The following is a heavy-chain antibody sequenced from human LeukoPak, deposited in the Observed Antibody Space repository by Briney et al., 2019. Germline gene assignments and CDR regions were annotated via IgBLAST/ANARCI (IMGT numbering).Heavy chain of an antibody. D-gene: IGHD1-26*01. CDR3: ASQFDPSRAWHFDY. Sequence: GGSLRLSCAASGFTFSSYSMNWVRQAPGKGLEWVSSISSSSSYIYYADSVKGRFTISRDNAKNSLYLQMNSLRAEDTAVYYCASQFDPSRAWHFDYWGQGTLVTVSS. CDR1: GFTFSSYS. CDR2: ISSSSSYI. J-gene: IGHJ4*02. V-gene: IGHV3-21*01.